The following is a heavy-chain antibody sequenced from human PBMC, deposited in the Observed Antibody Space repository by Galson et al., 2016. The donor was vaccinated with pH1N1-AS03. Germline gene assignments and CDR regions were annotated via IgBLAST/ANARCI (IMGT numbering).Heavy chain of an antibody. J-gene: IGHJ4*02. D-gene: IGHD3-16*02. CDR2: IDPSGGPT. V-gene: IGHV1-46*01. CDR1: GHTLTRYY. CDR3: ARRYYFDY. Sequence: SVKVSCKASGHTLTRYYMHWVRQAPGQGLEWMGIIDPSGGPTTYAPKFQGRITITTDTSTSTVYMELVSLRSEDTAVYYCARRYYFDYWGQGTLVTVSS.